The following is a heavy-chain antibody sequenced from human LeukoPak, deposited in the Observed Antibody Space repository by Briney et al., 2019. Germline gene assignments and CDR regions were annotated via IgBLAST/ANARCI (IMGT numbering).Heavy chain of an antibody. V-gene: IGHV4-34*01. D-gene: IGHD5-18*01. CDR1: GGSFSGYY. Sequence: SETLSLTCAVYGGSFSGYYWSWIRQPPGKGLEWIGEINHSGSTNYNPSLKSRVTISVDTSKNQFSLKLSSVTAADTAVYYRARLGGYSYGYGYWGQGTLVTVSS. CDR3: ARLGGYSYGYGY. J-gene: IGHJ4*02. CDR2: INHSGST.